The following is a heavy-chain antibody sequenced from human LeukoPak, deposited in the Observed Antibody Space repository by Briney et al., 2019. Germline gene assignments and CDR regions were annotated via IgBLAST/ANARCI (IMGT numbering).Heavy chain of an antibody. D-gene: IGHD3-22*01. V-gene: IGHV4-39*07. CDR3: ASTDRYYYDSSGYPGGLHFDY. CDR2: IYFGGST. CDR1: GGSISSSDYY. J-gene: IGHJ4*02. Sequence: PSETLSLTCTVSGGSISSSDYYWGWIRQPPGKGLEWIGSIYFGGSTNYNPSLKSRVTISVDKSKNQFSLKLSSVTAADTAVYYCASTDRYYYDSSGYPGGLHFDYWGQGTLVTASS.